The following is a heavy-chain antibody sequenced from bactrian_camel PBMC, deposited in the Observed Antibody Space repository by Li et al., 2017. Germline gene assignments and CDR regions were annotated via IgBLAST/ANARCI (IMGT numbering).Heavy chain of an antibody. Sequence: HVQLVESGGVLVHGGGSMKLSCAASGNGAWRQCMGWFRQAPGKEREWVASVDSDGGTYYSDSVKGRFTISQDNAKDTLYLQMNNLRPEDTAKYYCAVDTRYDRCASVYRSDYYDVWGRGTQVTVS. V-gene: IGHV3S57*01. D-gene: IGHD3*01. J-gene: IGHJ4*01. CDR1: GNGAWRQC. CDR2: VDSDGGT. CDR3: AVDTRYDRCASVYRSDYYDV.